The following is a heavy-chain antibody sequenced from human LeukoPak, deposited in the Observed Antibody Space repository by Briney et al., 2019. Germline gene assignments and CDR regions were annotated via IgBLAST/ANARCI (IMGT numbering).Heavy chain of an antibody. D-gene: IGHD6-6*01. CDR2: IYYSGIT. CDR3: AREPGYSSSSGVDY. Sequence: GSLRLSCIASGFTLSSYEMSWLRQPPGKGLEWIGSIYYSGITSYNPSLKSRVTISLDTSKNQFSLKLSSVTAADTAVYYCAREPGYSSSSGVDYWGQGTLVTVSS. V-gene: IGHV4-39*07. CDR1: GFTLSSYE. J-gene: IGHJ4*02.